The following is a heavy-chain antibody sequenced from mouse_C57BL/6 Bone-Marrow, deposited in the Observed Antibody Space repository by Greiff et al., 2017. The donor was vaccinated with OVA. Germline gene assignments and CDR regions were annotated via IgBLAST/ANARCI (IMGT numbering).Heavy chain of an antibody. CDR2: IYPGSGNT. CDR3: ARWLHSWFAY. Sequence: VQLQQSGAELVRPGASVKLSCKASGYTFTDYYINWVKQRPGQGLEWIARIYPGSGNTYYNEKFKGKATLTAEKSSSTAYMQLSSLTSEDSAVYVCARWLHSWFAYWGQGTLVTVSA. J-gene: IGHJ3*01. CDR1: GYTFTDYY. D-gene: IGHD2-2*01. V-gene: IGHV1-76*01.